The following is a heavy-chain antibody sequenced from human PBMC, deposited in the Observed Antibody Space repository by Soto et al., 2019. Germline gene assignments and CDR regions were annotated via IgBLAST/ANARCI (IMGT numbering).Heavy chain of an antibody. D-gene: IGHD3-3*01. Sequence: SETLSLTCTVSGGSISSYYWSWIRQPPGKGLEWIGYIYYSGSTNYNPSLKSRVTISVDTSKNQFSLKLSSLTAVDTAVYYCARERVRYFEYWGQGTLVTVSS. J-gene: IGHJ4*02. V-gene: IGHV4-59*01. CDR1: GGSISSYY. CDR3: ARERVRYFEY. CDR2: IYYSGST.